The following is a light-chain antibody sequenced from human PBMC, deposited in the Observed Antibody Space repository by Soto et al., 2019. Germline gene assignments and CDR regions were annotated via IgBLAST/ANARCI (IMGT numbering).Light chain of an antibody. J-gene: IGKJ2*01. CDR3: QQYNNWPYT. V-gene: IGKV3-15*01. CDR2: GAS. Sequence: EVVMTQSPATLSLSPGERATLSCRASQSISAKLAWYQQNPGQAPRLLIYGASSRATGFPPRFNGTGSGTEFTLTISSLQSEDVAVYFCQQYNNWPYTFGQGTKLEIK. CDR1: QSISAK.